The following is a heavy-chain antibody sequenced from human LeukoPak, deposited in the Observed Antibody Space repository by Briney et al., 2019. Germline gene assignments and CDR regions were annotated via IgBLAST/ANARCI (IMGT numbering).Heavy chain of an antibody. CDR1: GYTFTAHY. Sequence: ASVKVSCKASGYTFTAHYLHWVRQAPGQGLEWMAWIIHNSGGTKYAEKFQGRVTVTRDTSTSTAYMELSRLRSDDTAVYYCARGTDYGDYGGTWFYYYYMDVWGEGTTVTVSS. V-gene: IGHV1-2*02. CDR2: IIHNSGGT. CDR3: ARGTDYGDYGGTWFYYYYMDV. D-gene: IGHD4-17*01. J-gene: IGHJ6*03.